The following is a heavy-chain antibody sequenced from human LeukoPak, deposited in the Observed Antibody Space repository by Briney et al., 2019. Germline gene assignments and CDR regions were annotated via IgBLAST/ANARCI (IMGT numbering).Heavy chain of an antibody. CDR2: IYPGDSDT. Sequence: GESLKISCKGSGYSFTTYWIGWVRQMPGKGLEWTGNIYPGDSDTRYNPSFQGQVTISADKSISTAYPQWSSLKASDTAIYYCARHYNFDYWGQGTLVTVSS. D-gene: IGHD4-11*01. CDR1: GYSFTTYW. J-gene: IGHJ4*02. CDR3: ARHYNFDY. V-gene: IGHV5-51*01.